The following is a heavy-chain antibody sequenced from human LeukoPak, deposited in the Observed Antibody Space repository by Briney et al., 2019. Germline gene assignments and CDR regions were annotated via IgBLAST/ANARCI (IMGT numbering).Heavy chain of an antibody. V-gene: IGHV4-34*01. CDR2: INHSGST. J-gene: IGHJ3*02. D-gene: IGHD3-22*01. CDR3: ARARSSGYPDAFDI. CDR1: GGSISSYY. Sequence: SETLSLTCTISGGSISSYYWSWIRQPPGKGLEWIGEINHSGSTNYNPSLKSRVTISVDTSKNQFSLKLSSVTAADTAVYYCARARSSGYPDAFDIWGQGTMVTVSS.